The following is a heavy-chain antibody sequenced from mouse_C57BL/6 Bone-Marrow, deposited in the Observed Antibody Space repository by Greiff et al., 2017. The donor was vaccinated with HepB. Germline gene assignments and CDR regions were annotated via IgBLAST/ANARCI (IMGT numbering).Heavy chain of an antibody. CDR3: ARFPLWLRRRQYYFDY. Sequence: QVQLQQSGAELAKPGASVKLSCKASGYTFTSYWMHWVKQRPGQGLEWIGYINPSSGYTKYNQKFKDKATLTADKSSSTAYMQLSSLTYEDSAVYYCARFPLWLRRRQYYFDYWGQGTTLTVSS. CDR1: GYTFTSYW. D-gene: IGHD2-2*01. V-gene: IGHV1-7*01. J-gene: IGHJ2*01. CDR2: INPSSGYT.